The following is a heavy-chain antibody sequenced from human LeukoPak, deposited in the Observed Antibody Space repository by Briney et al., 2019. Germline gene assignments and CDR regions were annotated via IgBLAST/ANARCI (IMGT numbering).Heavy chain of an antibody. V-gene: IGHV3-66*01. CDR1: GFTVSSNY. CDR2: IYSGGST. J-gene: IGHJ4*02. D-gene: IGHD6-13*01. Sequence: TGGSLRLSCAASGFTVSSNYMSWVRQAPGKGLEWVSVIYSGGSTYYADSVKGRFTISRDNSKNTLYLQMNSLRAEDTAVYYCAREEALYSRAFDYWGQGTLVTVSS. CDR3: AREEALYSRAFDY.